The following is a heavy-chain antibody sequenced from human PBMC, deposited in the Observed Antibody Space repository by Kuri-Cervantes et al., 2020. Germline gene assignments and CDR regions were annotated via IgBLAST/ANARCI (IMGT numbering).Heavy chain of an antibody. Sequence: SETLSLTCTVSGGSISSYYWSWIRQPPGKGLEWIGYIYYSGSTNYNPSLKSRVTISVDTSKNQFSLKLSSVTAADTAVYYCARDREYWYFDLWGRGTLVTSPQ. CDR1: GGSISSYY. CDR3: ARDREYWYFDL. V-gene: IGHV4-59*01. J-gene: IGHJ2*01. CDR2: IYYSGST.